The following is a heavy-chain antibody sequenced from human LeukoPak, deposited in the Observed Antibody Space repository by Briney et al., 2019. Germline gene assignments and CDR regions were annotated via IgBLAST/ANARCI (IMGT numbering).Heavy chain of an antibody. Sequence: GASVKVSCKASGYTFTSYDINWVRQATGQGLEWMGWMNPNSGNTGYAQKFQGRVTMTRNNSISTAYMELSSLRSEDTAVYYCARAPTWNARGWPAANAYYYYMDVWGKGATVTVSS. CDR2: MNPNSGNT. J-gene: IGHJ6*03. V-gene: IGHV1-8*01. CDR3: ARAPTWNARGWPAANAYYYYMDV. CDR1: GYTFTSYD. D-gene: IGHD1-1*01.